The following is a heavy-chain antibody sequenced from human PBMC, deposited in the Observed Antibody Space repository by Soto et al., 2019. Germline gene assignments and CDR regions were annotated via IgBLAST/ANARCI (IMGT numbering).Heavy chain of an antibody. V-gene: IGHV3-23*01. D-gene: IGHD6-6*01. CDR1: GFTFSSYA. Sequence: GRSLRLSCAASGFTFSSYAMSWVRQAPGKGLEWVSAISGSGGSTYYADSVKGRFTISRDNSKNTLYLQMNSLRAEDTAVYYCAKDIEYSSSSGWFDPWGQGTLVTVSS. J-gene: IGHJ5*02. CDR2: ISGSGGST. CDR3: AKDIEYSSSSGWFDP.